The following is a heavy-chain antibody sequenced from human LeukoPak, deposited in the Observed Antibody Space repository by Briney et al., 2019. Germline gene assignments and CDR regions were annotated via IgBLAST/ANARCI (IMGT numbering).Heavy chain of an antibody. J-gene: IGHJ4*02. CDR1: GFTFSSYG. D-gene: IGHD2-15*01. CDR2: IRYDGGNK. V-gene: IGHV3-30*02. CDR3: AKERLPGLLRY. Sequence: GGSLRLSCAASGFTFSSYGMHWVRQAPGKGLEWVAFIRYDGGNKYYADSVKGRFTISRDNSKNTLYLQMNSLRAEDTAVYYCAKERLPGLLRYWGQGTLVTVSS.